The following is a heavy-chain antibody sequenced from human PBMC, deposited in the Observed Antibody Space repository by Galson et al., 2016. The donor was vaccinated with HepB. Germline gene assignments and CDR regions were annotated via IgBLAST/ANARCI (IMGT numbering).Heavy chain of an antibody. J-gene: IGHJ4*02. D-gene: IGHD3-16*01. CDR2: IRSKNYGGTT. V-gene: IGHV3-15*01. CDR1: GFTLNDAW. CDR3: RSFGGVRDY. Sequence: SLRLSCAISGFTLNDAWINWVRRAPGKGLEWLGRIRSKNYGGTTDYAAPVKGRFTISRDESENTLYLQMNSLKTEDTAVYYCRSFGGVRDYWGQGTLVTVSS.